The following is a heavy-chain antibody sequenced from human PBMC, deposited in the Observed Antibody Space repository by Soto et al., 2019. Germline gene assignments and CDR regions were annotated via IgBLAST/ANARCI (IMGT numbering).Heavy chain of an antibody. V-gene: IGHV4-39*02. CDR1: GDSISSSDYY. Sequence: SETLSLTCSVSGDSISSSDYYWDWIRHPPGKGLEWIATMYYSGSTIYNPSLESRVTISIDTSRNHFSLRLTSVAAADTAVYYCASRGTNIGPHYCGLDVWGQGTTVTVSS. J-gene: IGHJ6*01. D-gene: IGHD2-8*01. CDR2: MYYSGST. CDR3: ASRGTNIGPHYCGLDV.